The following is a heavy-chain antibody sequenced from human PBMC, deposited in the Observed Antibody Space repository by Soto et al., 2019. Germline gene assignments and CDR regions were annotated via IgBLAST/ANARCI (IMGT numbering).Heavy chain of an antibody. CDR3: AREDETNYGDYYYYYGMDV. Sequence: ASVKVSCKASGYTFTSYDINWVRQATGQGLEWMGWMNPNSGNTGYAQKFQGRVTMTRNTSISTAYMELSSLRSEDTAVYYCAREDETNYGDYYYYYGMDVWGQGTTVTVYS. CDR2: MNPNSGNT. V-gene: IGHV1-8*01. J-gene: IGHJ6*02. D-gene: IGHD4-17*01. CDR1: GYTFTSYD.